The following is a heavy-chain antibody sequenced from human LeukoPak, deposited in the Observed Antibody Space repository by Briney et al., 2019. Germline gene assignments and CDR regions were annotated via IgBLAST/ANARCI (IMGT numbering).Heavy chain of an antibody. D-gene: IGHD2-21*01. CDR3: ARGAPLAGYNYGMDV. J-gene: IGHJ6*02. CDR2: IYYSGST. Sequence: SETLSLTCTVSGGSISSGDYYWSWIRQPPGKGLEWIGYIYYSGSTYYNPSLKSRVTISVDTSKDQFSLKLSSVTAADTAVYYCARGAPLAGYNYGMDVWGQGTTVTVSS. V-gene: IGHV4-30-4*01. CDR1: GGSISSGDYY.